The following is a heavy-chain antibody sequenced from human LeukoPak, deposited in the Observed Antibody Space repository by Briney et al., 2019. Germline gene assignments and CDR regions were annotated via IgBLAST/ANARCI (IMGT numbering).Heavy chain of an antibody. D-gene: IGHD3-3*01. CDR2: IIPIFGTA. CDR1: GGTFSSYA. V-gene: IGHV1-69*13. Sequence: ASVKVSCKASGGTFSSYAISWVRQAPGQGLEWMGGIIPIFGTANYAQKFQGRVTITADESTSTAYMELSSLRSEDTAVYYCAIENYDFWSGHSADASDIWGQGTMVTVSS. CDR3: AIENYDFWSGHSADASDI. J-gene: IGHJ3*02.